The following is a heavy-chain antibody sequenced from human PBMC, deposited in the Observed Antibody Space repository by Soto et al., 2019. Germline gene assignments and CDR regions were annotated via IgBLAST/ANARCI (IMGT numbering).Heavy chain of an antibody. CDR1: GFTFSSYG. D-gene: IGHD2-15*01. J-gene: IGHJ4*02. Sequence: QVQLVESGGGVVQPGRSLRLSCAASGFTFSSYGMHWVRQAPGKGLEWVAVMWYDGSNKYYADSVKGRFTISRDNSKNTLYLQMNSLRAEDTAVYYCARDRGDSREGYCSGGSCYPRYYFDYWGQGTLVTVSS. CDR3: ARDRGDSREGYCSGGSCYPRYYFDY. V-gene: IGHV3-33*01. CDR2: MWYDGSNK.